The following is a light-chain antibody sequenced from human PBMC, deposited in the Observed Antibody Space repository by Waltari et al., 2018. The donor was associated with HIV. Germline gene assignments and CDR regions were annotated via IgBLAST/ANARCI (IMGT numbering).Light chain of an antibody. V-gene: IGKV3-15*01. CDR2: GAS. J-gene: IGKJ1*01. Sequence: ELVMTQSPATLSVSPGERATLSCRASQHIGTNLAWYQQKPGQAPRLLIYGASTRATGIPAMFSGSGAGTEFTLAISSLQAEDFAVYYCQQYDTWPPKTFGQGTKVEIK. CDR1: QHIGTN. CDR3: QQYDTWPPKT.